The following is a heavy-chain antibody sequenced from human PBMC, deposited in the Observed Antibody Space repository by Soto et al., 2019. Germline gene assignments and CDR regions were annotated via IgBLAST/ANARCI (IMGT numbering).Heavy chain of an antibody. V-gene: IGHV1-3*05. Sequence: QVQLVQSGAEEKKPGASVMLSCKASGYTFTTYALHWVRQAPGERLEWMGWINAGNGDTKYSQKFQDRVTITGDTSASTAYMQLSSLRSEDTAIYYCARVGSGESWGYYFEYWGQGTPVTVSS. CDR2: INAGNGDT. J-gene: IGHJ4*02. CDR3: ARVGSGESWGYYFEY. D-gene: IGHD3-10*01. CDR1: GYTFTTYA.